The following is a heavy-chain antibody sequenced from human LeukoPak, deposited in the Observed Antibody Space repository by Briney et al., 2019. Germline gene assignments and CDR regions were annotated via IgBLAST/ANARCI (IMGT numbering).Heavy chain of an antibody. J-gene: IGHJ6*02. V-gene: IGHV1-2*02. CDR1: GYIFTGNF. Sequence: ASVTVSCTASGYIFTGNFIHWVRQAPGQGLEWMGWITPETGATHYAEKFQGRVTLTRDTSITTAHMELTRLTSDDTAVYYCAREDRESGGMDVWGQGTAVSVSS. CDR2: ITPETGAT. CDR3: AREDRESGGMDV.